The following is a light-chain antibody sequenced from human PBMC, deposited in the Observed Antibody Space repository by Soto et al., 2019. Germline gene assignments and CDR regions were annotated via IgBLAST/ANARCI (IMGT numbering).Light chain of an antibody. V-gene: IGKV1-39*01. Sequence: DIQMTQSPSSLSASVGDRVTITCRASQSISSYLNWYQQKPGRAPKLLIYAASSLQSGVPSRFSGSGSGTDFTLTIYSLQPEDLATYHCQQSYSTPYTFGQGTKLEIK. CDR1: QSISSY. J-gene: IGKJ2*01. CDR2: AAS. CDR3: QQSYSTPYT.